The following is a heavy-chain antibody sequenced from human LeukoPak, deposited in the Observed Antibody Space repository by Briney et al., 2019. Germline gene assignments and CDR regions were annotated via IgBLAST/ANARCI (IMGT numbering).Heavy chain of an antibody. V-gene: IGHV3-64*01. CDR3: ARGRQGAKTRYFDL. CDR2: ISSDGGGT. Sequence: GGSLRLSCAASENIFSNYAMHWVRQGPGKGLECISTISSDGGGTYYANSVKGRFTISRDNSKNTLYLQMGSLRAEDMAVYYCARGRQGAKTRYFDLWGRGTRVTVSS. D-gene: IGHD1-26*01. J-gene: IGHJ2*01. CDR1: ENIFSNYA.